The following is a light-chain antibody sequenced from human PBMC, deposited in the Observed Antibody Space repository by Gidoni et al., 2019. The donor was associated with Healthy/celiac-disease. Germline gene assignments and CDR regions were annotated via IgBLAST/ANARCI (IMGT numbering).Light chain of an antibody. CDR3: QQSYSTLT. J-gene: IGKJ4*01. CDR2: AAS. CDR1: QSMSSY. Sequence: DIQMTKSPSSLSASVGDRVTITCRASQSMSSYLNWYQQKPGKAPKLLIYAASSLQSGVPSRFSGSGSGTDFTLTISSLQPEAFATYYCQQSYSTLTFGGXTKVEIK. V-gene: IGKV1-39*01.